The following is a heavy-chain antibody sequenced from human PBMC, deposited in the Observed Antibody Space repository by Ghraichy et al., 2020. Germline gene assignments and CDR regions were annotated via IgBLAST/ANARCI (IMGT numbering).Heavy chain of an antibody. CDR1: GGTFSSYA. Sequence: SVKVSCKASGGTFSSYAISWVRQAPGQGLEWMGRIIPILGIANYAQKFQGRVTITADKSTSTAYMELSSLRSEDTAVYYCARDHLPDCSSTSCYRGYSNYFFDYWGQGTLVTVSS. V-gene: IGHV1-69*04. CDR3: ARDHLPDCSSTSCYRGYSNYFFDY. D-gene: IGHD2-2*01. J-gene: IGHJ4*02. CDR2: IIPILGIA.